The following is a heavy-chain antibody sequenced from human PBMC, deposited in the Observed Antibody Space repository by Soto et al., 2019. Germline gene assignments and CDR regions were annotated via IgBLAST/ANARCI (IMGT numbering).Heavy chain of an antibody. CDR1: GGSISSYY. Sequence: QVQLQESGPGLVKPSETLSLTCTVSGGSISSYYWSWIRQPPGKGLEWIGYIYYSGGTNYNPSLKSRVTISVDTSKNQFSLKLSSVTAADTAVYYCATVAGTRFDYWGQGTLVTVSS. CDR3: ATVAGTRFDY. J-gene: IGHJ4*02. CDR2: IYYSGGT. V-gene: IGHV4-59*08. D-gene: IGHD6-19*01.